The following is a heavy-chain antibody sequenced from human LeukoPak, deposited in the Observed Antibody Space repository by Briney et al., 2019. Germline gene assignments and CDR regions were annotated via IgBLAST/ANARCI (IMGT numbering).Heavy chain of an antibody. V-gene: IGHV4-34*01. CDR2: INHSGST. CDR3: ARRPRRYCSSTSCYPFDY. J-gene: IGHJ4*02. Sequence: KPSETLSLTCAVYGGSFSGYYWSWIRQPPGKGLEWIGEINHSGSTNYNPSLKSRVTISVDTSKSQFSLKLSSVTAADTAVYYCARRPRRYCSSTSCYPFDYWGQGTLVTVSS. D-gene: IGHD2-2*01. CDR1: GGSFSGYY.